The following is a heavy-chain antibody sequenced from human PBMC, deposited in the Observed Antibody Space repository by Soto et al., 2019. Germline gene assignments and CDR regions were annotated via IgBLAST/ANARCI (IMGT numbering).Heavy chain of an antibody. CDR1: GGSISSSIYY. CDR2: IFYSGST. V-gene: IGHV4-39*01. Sequence: SETLSLTCTVSGGSISSSIYYGGWIRQPPGKGLEWIGSIFYSGSTYYNPSLKSRVTISVDTSKNQFSLKLYSVTAADTAMYYCARQVVTAPSPIYYFDYWGQRILVTVSS. J-gene: IGHJ4*02. CDR3: ARQVVTAPSPIYYFDY. D-gene: IGHD2-21*02.